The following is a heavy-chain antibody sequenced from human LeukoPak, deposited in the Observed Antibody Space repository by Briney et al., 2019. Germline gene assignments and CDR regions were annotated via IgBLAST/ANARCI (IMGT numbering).Heavy chain of an antibody. J-gene: IGHJ6*03. CDR3: ATIVAAAIPRGPQGDYYYMDV. CDR2: IIPIFGTA. CDR1: GGTFCSYA. V-gene: IGHV1-69*05. Sequence: SVKVSCKASGGTFCSYAISWVRQAPGQGLEWMGRIIPIFGTANYAQKFQGRVTITTDESTSTAYMELSSLRSEDTAVYYCATIVAAAIPRGPQGDYYYMDVWGKGTTVTVSS. D-gene: IGHD2-2*01.